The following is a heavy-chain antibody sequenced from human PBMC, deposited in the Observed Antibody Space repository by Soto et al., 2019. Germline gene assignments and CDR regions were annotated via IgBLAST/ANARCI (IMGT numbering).Heavy chain of an antibody. CDR2: IIPIVGTA. D-gene: IGHD2-2*01. Sequence: SVKVSCKASGGTFSSYAISWVRQAPGQGLEWMGGIIPIVGTANYAQKFQGRVTITADESTSTAYMELSSLRSEDTAVYYCASPKTVPQYYFDYWGQGTLVTRLL. CDR3: ASPKTVPQYYFDY. CDR1: GGTFSSYA. V-gene: IGHV1-69*13. J-gene: IGHJ4*01.